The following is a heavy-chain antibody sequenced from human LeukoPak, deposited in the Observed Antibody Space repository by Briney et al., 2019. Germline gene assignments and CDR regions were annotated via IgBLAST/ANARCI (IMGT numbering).Heavy chain of an antibody. CDR3: ARDIAGSGTYYSDY. D-gene: IGHD3-10*01. Sequence: PGGSLRLSCAASGFTVSSNYMSWVRQAPGKGLDWVSIIYPGGTTHYADSVKGRFTISRDNSKNTLYLQMNSLRAEDTAVYYCARDIAGSGTYYSDYWGQGTLVTVSS. V-gene: IGHV3-53*01. J-gene: IGHJ4*02. CDR1: GFTVSSNY. CDR2: IYPGGTT.